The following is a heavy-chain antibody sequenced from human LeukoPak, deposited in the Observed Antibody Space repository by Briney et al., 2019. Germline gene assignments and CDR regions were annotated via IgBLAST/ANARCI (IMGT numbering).Heavy chain of an antibody. Sequence: GGSLRLSCAAYGFTVSSNYMSWVRQAPGKGLEWVSVIYSGGSTYYADSVKGRFTISRDNSKNTLYLQMNSLRAEDTAVYYCAREWEPNGDDAFDIWGQGTMVTVSS. CDR1: GFTVSSNY. J-gene: IGHJ3*02. CDR2: IYSGGST. CDR3: AREWEPNGDDAFDI. V-gene: IGHV3-53*01. D-gene: IGHD1-26*01.